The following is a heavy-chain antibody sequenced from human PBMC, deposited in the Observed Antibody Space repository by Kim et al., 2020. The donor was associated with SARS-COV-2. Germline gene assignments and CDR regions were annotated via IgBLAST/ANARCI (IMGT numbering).Heavy chain of an antibody. J-gene: IGHJ4*02. CDR3: SEDLWGVSGNNC. Sequence: GGSLRLSCAASGFTFSSYAMNWVRQAPGKGLEWVSGIGGDGKTYYAASVEGRLTIFRDISKNTLYLQMISRVGEDTTLFYCSEDLWGVSGNNCWGQGTLV. D-gene: IGHD1-20*01. CDR1: GFTFSSYA. V-gene: IGHV3-23*01. CDR2: IGGDGKT.